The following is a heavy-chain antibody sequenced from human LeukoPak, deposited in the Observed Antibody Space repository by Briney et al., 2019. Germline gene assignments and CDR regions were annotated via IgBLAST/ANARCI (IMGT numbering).Heavy chain of an antibody. D-gene: IGHD2-21*02. V-gene: IGHV3-30*03. CDR3: VVTRDAFDI. CDR2: ISYDGSNK. CDR1: GFTFSSYG. J-gene: IGHJ3*02. Sequence: PGGSLRLSCAASGFTFSSYGMHWVRQAPGKGLEWVAVISYDGSNKYYADSVKDRFTISRDNSKNTLYLQMNSLRAEDTAVYYCVVTRDAFDIWGQGTMVTVSS.